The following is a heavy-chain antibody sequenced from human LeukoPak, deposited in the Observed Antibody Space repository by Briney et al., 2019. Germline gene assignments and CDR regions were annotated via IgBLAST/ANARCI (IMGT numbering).Heavy chain of an antibody. CDR3: AGRIAAAGSYAFDI. CDR1: GFSVSYYN. Sequence: GGSLRLSCAASGFSVSYYNMDWVRQAPGKGLEWVSSVSSTGHIYYADSVKGRFTVSRDNAKNTLYLQMNSLRAEDTAVYYCAGRIAAAGSYAFDIWGQGTMVTVSS. V-gene: IGHV3-69-1*01. CDR2: VSSTGHI. D-gene: IGHD6-13*01. J-gene: IGHJ3*02.